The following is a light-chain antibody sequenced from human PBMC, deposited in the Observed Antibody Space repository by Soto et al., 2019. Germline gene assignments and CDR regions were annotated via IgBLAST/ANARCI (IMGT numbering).Light chain of an antibody. CDR1: RSDVGAYDY. J-gene: IGLJ3*02. CDR3: SSYTTTSTLV. Sequence: QSVLTQPPSASGSPGQSVTISCTGTRSDVGAYDYVSWYQQHPGKAPKLVISEVSKRPSGVPDRFSGSKSGNTASLTISGLQAEDEADYYCSSYTTTSTLVFGGGTKVTVL. CDR2: EVS. V-gene: IGLV2-8*01.